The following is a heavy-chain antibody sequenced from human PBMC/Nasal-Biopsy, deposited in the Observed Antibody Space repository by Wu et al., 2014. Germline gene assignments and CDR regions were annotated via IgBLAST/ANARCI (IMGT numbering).Heavy chain of an antibody. J-gene: IGHJ2*01. CDR3: ARDRGGTAVGVEWYFNL. Sequence: LRLSCAASGFTVSNNYMSWIRQAPGKGLEWVSIIYSGDNTFYADSVKGRFTVSRDNARNSLYLQMNSLRAEDTAVYYCARDRGGTAVGVEWYFNLWGRGTLVSVSS. CDR1: GFTVSNNY. V-gene: IGHV3-66*01. CDR2: IYSGDNT. D-gene: IGHD3-10*01.